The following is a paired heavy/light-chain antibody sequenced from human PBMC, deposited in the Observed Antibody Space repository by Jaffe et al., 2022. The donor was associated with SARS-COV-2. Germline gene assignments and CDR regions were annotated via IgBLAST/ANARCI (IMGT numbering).Heavy chain of an antibody. Sequence: LHLQESRPGLVKPSETLSLTCTVSGGSVRSTTYYWGWIRQPPGKGLEWIGNIHYSGSTYYSTYYNPSLKSRVTISVDTSKNEFSLNLTSVTAADTAVYYCATGIGRDYPRGMDVWGQGTTVPVSS. V-gene: IGHV4-39*01. J-gene: IGHJ6*02. CDR1: GGSVRSTTYY. D-gene: IGHD4-17*01. CDR3: ATGIGRDYPRGMDV. CDR2: IHYSGSTYYST.
Light chain of an antibody. CDR3: QQSYSTPIT. J-gene: IGKJ5*01. Sequence: DIQMTQSPSSLSASVGDRVTITCRASQNIASYLNWYQQKSGKAPKLLMYAASSVQSGVPPRFGGSGSGTDFILVISSVQPEDSATYYCQQSYSTPITFGQGTRLEIK. V-gene: IGKV1-39*01. CDR2: AAS. CDR1: QNIASY.